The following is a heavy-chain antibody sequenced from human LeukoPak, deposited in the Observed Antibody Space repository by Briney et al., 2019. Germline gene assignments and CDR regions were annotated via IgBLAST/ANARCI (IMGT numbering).Heavy chain of an antibody. V-gene: IGHV3-48*02. CDR2: ISSGSSTM. CDR1: GFTFSSYS. D-gene: IGHD3-16*02. Sequence: GGSLRLSCAASGFTFSSYSMNWVRQAPGKGLEWVSYISSGSSTMYYADSVKGRFTISRDNAKNSVYLQMNSLRDEDTAVCYCARDTSLPHDAFDIWGQGTMVTVSS. CDR3: ARDTSLPHDAFDI. J-gene: IGHJ3*02.